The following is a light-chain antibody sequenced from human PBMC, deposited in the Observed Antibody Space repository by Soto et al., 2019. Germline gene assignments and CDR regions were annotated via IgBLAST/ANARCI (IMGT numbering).Light chain of an antibody. J-gene: IGKJ1*01. CDR2: AAS. Sequence: DIQMTQSPSSLSASVGDRVTITCRASQSISSYLNWYQQKPGKAPKLLIYAASSLQSGVPSRFSGSGSGTDFTLTISSLQPEDFETYYFQQSYSTPRTFGQGTQVEIK. V-gene: IGKV1-39*01. CDR1: QSISSY. CDR3: QQSYSTPRT.